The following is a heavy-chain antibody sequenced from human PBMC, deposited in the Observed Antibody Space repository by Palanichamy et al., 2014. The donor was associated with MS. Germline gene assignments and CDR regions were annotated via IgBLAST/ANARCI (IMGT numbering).Heavy chain of an antibody. J-gene: IGHJ4*02. D-gene: IGHD5-18*01. CDR3: ARRGSYGYDY. Sequence: QVQLVQSGAEVKKSGASVKVSCKTSGYTFTGYCIHWVRQAPGQGLEWMGWIDRYSDGTNYAQKFEGRVTMTRDTSISTAYMELSTLRSDDTAVYYCARRGSYGYDYWGQGTLVTVSS. CDR2: IDRYSDGT. CDR1: GYTFTGYC. V-gene: IGHV1-2*02.